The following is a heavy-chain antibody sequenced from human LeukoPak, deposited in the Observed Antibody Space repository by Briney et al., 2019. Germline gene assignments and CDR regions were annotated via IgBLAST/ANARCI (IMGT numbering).Heavy chain of an antibody. J-gene: IGHJ2*01. Sequence: PSETLSLTCTVSDGSISSYYWSWIRQPPGKGLEWIGYIYHSGSTNYNPSLKSRVTISVDTSKNEFSLKLSSATAAGTAMYYCARNQHSYDSSGPGYWYFDLWGRGTLVTVSS. D-gene: IGHD3-22*01. CDR1: DGSISSYY. CDR3: ARNQHSYDSSGPGYWYFDL. V-gene: IGHV4-59*01. CDR2: IYHSGST.